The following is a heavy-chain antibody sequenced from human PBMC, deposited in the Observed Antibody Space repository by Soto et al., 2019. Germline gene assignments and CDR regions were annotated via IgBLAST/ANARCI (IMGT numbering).Heavy chain of an antibody. CDR2: ISGSGGST. V-gene: IGHV3-23*01. J-gene: IGHJ3*02. CDR3: AKEPQPLAVAGNDAFDI. CDR1: GFTFSSYA. D-gene: IGHD6-19*01. Sequence: EVQLLESGGGLVQPGGSLRLSCAASGFTFSSYAMSWVRQAPGKGLEWVSAISGSGGSTYYADSVKGRFTISRDNSKNTLYLQMNSLRADDTAVYYCAKEPQPLAVAGNDAFDIWGQGTMVTVSS.